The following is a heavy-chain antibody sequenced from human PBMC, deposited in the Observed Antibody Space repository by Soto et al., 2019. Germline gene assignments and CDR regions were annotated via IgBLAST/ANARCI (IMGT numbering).Heavy chain of an antibody. J-gene: IGHJ6*02. V-gene: IGHV4-59*01. Sequence: SETLSLTCTVSGGSISSYYWSWIRQPPGKGLEWIGYIYYSGSTNYNPSLKSRVTISVDTSKNQFSLKLSSVTAADTAVYYCARDHRGTMVRGVISDYYYGMDVWGQGTTVT. D-gene: IGHD3-10*01. CDR1: GGSISSYY. CDR3: ARDHRGTMVRGVISDYYYGMDV. CDR2: IYYSGST.